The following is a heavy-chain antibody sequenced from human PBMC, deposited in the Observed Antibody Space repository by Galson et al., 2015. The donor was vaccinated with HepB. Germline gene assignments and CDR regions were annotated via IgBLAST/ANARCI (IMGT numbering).Heavy chain of an antibody. D-gene: IGHD2-15*01. V-gene: IGHV5-51*01. CDR1: GYSFTSYW. CDR2: IYPGDSDT. CDR3: ARHFRSLRYCSGGSCYSGWFDP. J-gene: IGHJ5*02. Sequence: QSGAEVKKPGESLKISCKGSGYSFTSYWIGWVRQMPGKGLEWMGIIYPGDSDTRYSPSFQGQFTISADKSISTAYLQWSSMKASDTAMYYCARHFRSLRYCSGGSCYSGWFDPWGQGTLVTVSS.